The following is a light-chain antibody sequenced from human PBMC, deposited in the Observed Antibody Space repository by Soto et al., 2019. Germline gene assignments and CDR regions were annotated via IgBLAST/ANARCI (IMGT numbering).Light chain of an antibody. CDR1: QGIASA. CDR3: QKFTTFPVT. V-gene: IGKV1-13*02. Sequence: AIQLTQSPSSLSASVGDRVTITCRPSQGIASALAWYQQRPGKPPSLLIYDASTSESGVPSRFSGSGSETDFTLTISSLQPEDFGTYYCQKFTTFPVTFGGGTRVEIK. J-gene: IGKJ4*01. CDR2: DAS.